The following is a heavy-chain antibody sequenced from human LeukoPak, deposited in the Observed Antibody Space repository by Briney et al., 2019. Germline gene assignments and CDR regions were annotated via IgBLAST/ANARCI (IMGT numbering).Heavy chain of an antibody. J-gene: IGHJ3*01. CDR1: GFTFSSYS. D-gene: IGHD7-27*01. Sequence: PGGSLRLSCAASGFTFSSYSMNWVRQAPGKGLEWVSSISSSSSYIYYADSVKGRFTISRDNAKNSLYLQMNSLRAEDTALYYCVRDLHWGGFDVWGQGTMVTVSS. CDR2: ISSSSSYI. V-gene: IGHV3-21*04. CDR3: VRDLHWGGFDV.